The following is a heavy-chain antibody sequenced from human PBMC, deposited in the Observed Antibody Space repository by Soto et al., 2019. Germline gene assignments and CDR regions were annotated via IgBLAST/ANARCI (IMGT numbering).Heavy chain of an antibody. CDR1: GFTFSSYW. Sequence: PGGSLRLSCAASGFTFSSYWMSWVRQAPGKGLVWVSRINSDGSSTNYADSVKGRFTISRDNAKNTLYLQMNSLRAEDAAVYYCARDELPWSPFDYWGQGTLVTVSS. V-gene: IGHV3-74*01. D-gene: IGHD3-10*01. CDR2: INSDGSST. J-gene: IGHJ4*02. CDR3: ARDELPWSPFDY.